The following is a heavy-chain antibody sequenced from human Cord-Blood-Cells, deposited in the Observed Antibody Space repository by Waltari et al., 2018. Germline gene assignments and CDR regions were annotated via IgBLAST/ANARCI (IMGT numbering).Heavy chain of an antibody. CDR1: GFTFSSYD. V-gene: IGHV3-13*01. CDR3: ARGRPYSSSFDY. CDR2: MGTAGDT. D-gene: IGHD6-6*01. Sequence: EVQLVESGGGLVQPGGSLRLSCAASGFTFSSYDMHWVRQATGKGLGWVSAMGTAGDTYYPGSVKGRFTISRENAKNSLYLQMNSLRAGDTAVYYCARGRPYSSSFDYWGQGTLVTVSS. J-gene: IGHJ4*02.